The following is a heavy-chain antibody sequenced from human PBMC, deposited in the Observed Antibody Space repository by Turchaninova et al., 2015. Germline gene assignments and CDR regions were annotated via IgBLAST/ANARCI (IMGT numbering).Heavy chain of an antibody. V-gene: IGHV4-38-2*01. CDR3: ARSADYVWGSYRYTYNWFDP. J-gene: IGHJ5*02. CDR2: IYHSGTT. D-gene: IGHD3-16*02. CDR1: GYSISSGYY. Sequence: QVQLQESGPGLVKPSETLSLTCAVSGYSISSGYYWGWIRQPPGKGLGWIGSIYHSGTTSYNPPPKCQVTISVATAKNQFSLKLGSVTAADTAVYYCARSADYVWGSYRYTYNWFDPWGQGTLVTVSS.